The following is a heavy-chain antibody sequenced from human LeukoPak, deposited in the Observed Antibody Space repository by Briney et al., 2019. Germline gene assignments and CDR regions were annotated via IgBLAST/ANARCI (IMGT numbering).Heavy chain of an antibody. Sequence: ASVKVSCKASSYTFTNYYLHWVRQAPGQGLEWMGWINPNSGGTKPAQKLLGRVTMTRDTSISTAYMELTRLTYDDTAVYYCARDQATVATPWVDYWGQGTLVTVSS. CDR1: SYTFTNYY. CDR3: ARDQATVATPWVDY. CDR2: INPNSGGT. J-gene: IGHJ4*02. V-gene: IGHV1-2*02. D-gene: IGHD4-17*01.